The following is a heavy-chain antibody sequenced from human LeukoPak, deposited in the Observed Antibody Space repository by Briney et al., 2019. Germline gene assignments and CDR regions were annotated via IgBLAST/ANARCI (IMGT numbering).Heavy chain of an antibody. CDR1: GFTFSDYY. Sequence: GGSLRLSCAASGFTFSDYYMSWIRQAPGTGLKWVSYIGSSGSTIYYATSVKGRFTISRDNAKNSLYLQMNSLRAEDAAVYYCAREHRSGDYYYYYGMDVWGQGTTVTVSS. J-gene: IGHJ6*01. V-gene: IGHV3-11*01. CDR2: IGSSGSTI. CDR3: AREHRSGDYYYYYGMDV.